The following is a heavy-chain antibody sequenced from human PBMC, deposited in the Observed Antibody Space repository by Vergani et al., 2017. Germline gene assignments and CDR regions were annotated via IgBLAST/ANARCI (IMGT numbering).Heavy chain of an antibody. Sequence: QLQLQESGPGLVKPSQTLTLTCAVSGGSISSGDHCWTWIRQRPGKGLEWIGYIFYSGTTYDNPSLRSRLTISVDTSKNQFSLKLSSVTAADTAVYYCARXRPYYYGSGDAFDIWGQGTMVTVSS. CDR1: GGSISSGDHC. D-gene: IGHD3-10*01. CDR3: ARXRPYYYGSGDAFDI. CDR2: IFYSGTT. V-gene: IGHV4-30-4*08. J-gene: IGHJ3*02.